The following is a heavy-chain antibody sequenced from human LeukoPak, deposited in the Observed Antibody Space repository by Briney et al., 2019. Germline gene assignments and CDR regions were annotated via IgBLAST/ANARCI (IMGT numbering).Heavy chain of an antibody. CDR1: GGSISDYY. CDR2: IYYNGNN. D-gene: IGHD3-10*01. CDR3: ARDVGFGELGYYYMDV. J-gene: IGHJ6*03. V-gene: IGHV4-59*01. Sequence: NPSETLSLTCTVSGGSISDYYWSWIRQSPGKGLEWIGYIYYNGNNNYNPSLKSRVTISVDTSKNQFSLKLSSVTAADTAVYYCARDVGFGELGYYYMDVWGKGTTVTISS.